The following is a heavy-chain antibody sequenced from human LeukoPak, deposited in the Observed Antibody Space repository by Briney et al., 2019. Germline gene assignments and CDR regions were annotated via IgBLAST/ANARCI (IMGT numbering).Heavy chain of an antibody. V-gene: IGHV3-23*01. CDR2: ISGSGATI. J-gene: IGHJ5*02. Sequence: GGSLRLSCAASGFTFSTYGMSWVRQAPGKGLEWVSGISGSGATIYYADSVKGRFTISRDNSKNTLYLQMNSLRAEDTAVYYCAKSPGTTGWFDPWGQGTLATVSS. CDR1: GFTFSTYG. D-gene: IGHD1-1*01. CDR3: AKSPGTTGWFDP.